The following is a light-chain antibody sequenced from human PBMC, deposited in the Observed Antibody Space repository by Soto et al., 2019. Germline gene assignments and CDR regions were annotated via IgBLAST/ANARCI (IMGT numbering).Light chain of an antibody. V-gene: IGKV3-15*01. CDR1: QSVNSN. CDR2: GAS. Sequence: EIVMTQSPATLSVSPGERATLSCRASQSVNSNLAWYQQKPGQAPRLLIYGASTRATGIPARFSGSGSGTEFTLTISSLQSEDFAVYYCQQYNCWYTFGQGTKLEIK. J-gene: IGKJ2*01. CDR3: QQYNCWYT.